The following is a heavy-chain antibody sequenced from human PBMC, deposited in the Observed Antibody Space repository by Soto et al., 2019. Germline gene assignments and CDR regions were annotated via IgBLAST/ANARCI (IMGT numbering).Heavy chain of an antibody. CDR2: IYTSGST. Sequence: KSSETLSLTCTVSGGSISSYYWSWIRQPAGKGLEWIGRIYTSGSTNYNPSLKSRVTMSVDTSKNQFSLKLSSVTAADTAVYYCARDRVVVVAATLFYYYYGMDVWGQGTTVTVSS. CDR1: GGSISSYY. J-gene: IGHJ6*02. D-gene: IGHD2-15*01. CDR3: ARDRVVVVAATLFYYYYGMDV. V-gene: IGHV4-4*07.